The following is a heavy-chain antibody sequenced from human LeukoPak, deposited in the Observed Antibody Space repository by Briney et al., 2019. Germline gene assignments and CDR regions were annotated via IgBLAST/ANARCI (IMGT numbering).Heavy chain of an antibody. CDR3: ARDWGCSSTSCSVEGIYYYYMDV. CDR2: ISAYNGDT. Sequence: ASVKVSCKASGYTFTSYGISWVRQAPGQGLEWMGWISAYNGDTNYAQKLQGRVTMTTDTSTSTAYMELRSLRSDDTAVYYCARDWGCSSTSCSVEGIYYYYMDVWGKGTTVTVSS. V-gene: IGHV1-18*01. CDR1: GYTFTSYG. J-gene: IGHJ6*03. D-gene: IGHD2-2*01.